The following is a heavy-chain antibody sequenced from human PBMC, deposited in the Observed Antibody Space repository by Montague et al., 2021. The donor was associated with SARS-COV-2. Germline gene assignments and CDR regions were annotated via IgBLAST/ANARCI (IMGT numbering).Heavy chain of an antibody. V-gene: IGHV4-59*01. CDR1: GGSISSYY. J-gene: IGHJ4*02. Sequence: SETLSLTCTVSGGSISSYYWSWIRQPPGKGLEWIGYIYYSGSSNYNPSLKSRVTISIDTSKNQFSLNLNSVTAADGAVYYCASPGGYCSGGSCYYVYWGQGT. CDR3: ASPGGYCSGGSCYYVY. D-gene: IGHD2-15*01. CDR2: IYYSGSS.